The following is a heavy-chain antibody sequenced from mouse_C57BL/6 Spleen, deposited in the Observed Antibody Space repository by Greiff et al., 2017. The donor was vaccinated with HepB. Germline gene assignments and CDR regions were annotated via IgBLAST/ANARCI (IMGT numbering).Heavy chain of an antibody. CDR3: ARKFYYDYAMDY. J-gene: IGHJ4*01. Sequence: VQLVESGAELARPGASVKLSCKASGYTFTSYGISWVKQRTGQGLEWIGEIYPRSGNTYYNEKFKGKATLTADKSSSTAYMELRSLTSEDSAVYFCARKFYYDYAMDYWGQGTSVTVSS. D-gene: IGHD2-4*01. CDR1: GYTFTSYG. CDR2: IYPRSGNT. V-gene: IGHV1-81*01.